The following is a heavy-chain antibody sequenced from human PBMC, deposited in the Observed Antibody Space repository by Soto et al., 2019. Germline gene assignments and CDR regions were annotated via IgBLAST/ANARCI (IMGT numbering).Heavy chain of an antibody. J-gene: IGHJ5*02. CDR2: ISGSGGST. Sequence: GGSLRLSCAASGFTFSSYAMSWVRQAPGKGLEWVSAISGSGGSTYYADSVKGRFTISRDNSKNTLYLQMNSLRAEDTAVYYCAKGPRITMVRGPNWFDPWGQGTLVTVSS. D-gene: IGHD3-10*01. V-gene: IGHV3-23*01. CDR1: GFTFSSYA. CDR3: AKGPRITMVRGPNWFDP.